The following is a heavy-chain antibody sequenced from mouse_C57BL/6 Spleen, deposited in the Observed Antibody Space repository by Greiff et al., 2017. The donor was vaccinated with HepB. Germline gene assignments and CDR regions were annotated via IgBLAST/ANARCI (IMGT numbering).Heavy chain of an antibody. V-gene: IGHV1-15*01. CDR2: IDPETGGT. J-gene: IGHJ2*01. Sequence: QVTLKVCGAELVRPGASVTLSCKASGYTFTDYEMHWVKQTPVHGLEWIGAIDPETGGTAYNQKFKGKAILTADKSSSTAYMELRSLTSEDSAVYYCTRKYYFDYWGQGTTLTVSS. CDR1: GYTFTDYE. CDR3: TRKYYFDY.